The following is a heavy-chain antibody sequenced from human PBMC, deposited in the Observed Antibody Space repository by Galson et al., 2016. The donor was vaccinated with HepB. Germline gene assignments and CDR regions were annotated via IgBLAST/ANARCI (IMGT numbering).Heavy chain of an antibody. CDR1: GFTLSSYT. Sequence: SLRLSCAASGFTLSSYTMNWVRQAPGKGLEWISSISSSSSSIYYEDSVKGRFTVSRDNAKNSLFLQMNTLRAEDTAVYYCASPRGRLVMPPDYWGQGTLVTVSS. D-gene: IGHD6-6*01. V-gene: IGHV3-21*01. CDR3: ASPRGRLVMPPDY. CDR2: ISSSSSSI. J-gene: IGHJ4*02.